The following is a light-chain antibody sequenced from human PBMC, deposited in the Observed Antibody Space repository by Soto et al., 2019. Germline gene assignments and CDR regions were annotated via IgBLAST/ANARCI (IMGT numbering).Light chain of an antibody. CDR1: SSDIGGHDY. CDR3: SSYRSGTTLDVV. V-gene: IGLV2-14*01. CDR2: EVS. Sequence: QSVLTQPASVSGSPGQSITISCTGTSSDIGGHDYVSWYQQHPGKAPKLMIYEVSHRPSGISNRFSGSKSGNTASLTISGLQAEDEADYYCSSYRSGTTLDVVFGRGTKVTVL. J-gene: IGLJ2*01.